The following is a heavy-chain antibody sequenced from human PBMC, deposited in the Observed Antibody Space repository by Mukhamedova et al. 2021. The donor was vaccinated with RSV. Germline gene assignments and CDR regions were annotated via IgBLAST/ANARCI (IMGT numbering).Heavy chain of an antibody. Sequence: AQTFQGRVTITADKSTSTAYMELSSLRSEDTDVYYCARARYCSSTSCYDAFDIWGQGTMVTVSS. V-gene: IGHV1-69*04. D-gene: IGHD2-2*01. J-gene: IGHJ3*02. CDR3: ARARYCSSTSCYDAFDI.